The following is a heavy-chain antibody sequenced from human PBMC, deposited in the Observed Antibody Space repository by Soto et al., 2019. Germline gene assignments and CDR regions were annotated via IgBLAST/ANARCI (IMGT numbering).Heavy chain of an antibody. Sequence: EVQLVQSGAEVKKPGESLRISCQGSGYSLITYWISWVRQLPGKGLEWMGRIDPSDSYINYSPSFHGHVTFSADKSISTVYLQWSSLKASDPAMYYCARHGTIPYYCGMDVWGQGTTVTVSS. J-gene: IGHJ6*02. CDR2: IDPSDSYI. V-gene: IGHV5-10-1*01. CDR3: ARHGTIPYYCGMDV. CDR1: GYSLITYW.